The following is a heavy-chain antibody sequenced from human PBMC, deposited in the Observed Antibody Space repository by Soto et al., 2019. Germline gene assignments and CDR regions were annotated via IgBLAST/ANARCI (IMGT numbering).Heavy chain of an antibody. CDR2: IYYSGST. CDR1: GDSISSYY. J-gene: IGHJ5*02. CDR3: ARWAAAGIGRNWFDP. V-gene: IGHV4-59*01. Sequence: PSETLSLTCTLSGDSISSYYWSWIRQPPGKGLEWIGYIYYSGSTNYNPSLKSRVTISVDTSKNQFSLKLSSVTAADTAVYYCARWAAAGIGRNWFDPWGQGTLVTVSS. D-gene: IGHD6-13*01.